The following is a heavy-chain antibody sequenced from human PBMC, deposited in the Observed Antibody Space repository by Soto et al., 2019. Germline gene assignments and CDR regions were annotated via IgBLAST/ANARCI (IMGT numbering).Heavy chain of an antibody. J-gene: IGHJ4*02. V-gene: IGHV3-23*01. CDR2: ISCCGGST. D-gene: IGHD6-19*01. CDR3: AKADGEQWLLPNLDK. CDR1: GFNFKKFA. Sequence: GGSLRLSCVASGFNFKKFAMSWVRQAPGEGLEWVSGISCCGGSTSYADSVKGRFSIARDDSTNTLSLQMNNLRVEDTAQYYCAKADGEQWLLPNLDKWGQGTLVTVYS.